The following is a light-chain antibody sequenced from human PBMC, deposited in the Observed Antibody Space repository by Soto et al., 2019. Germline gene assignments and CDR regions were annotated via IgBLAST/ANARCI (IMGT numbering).Light chain of an antibody. CDR1: QSISSNF. V-gene: IGKV3-20*01. Sequence: EIVMTQSPATLSVSPGEGATLSCRASQSISSNFLAWYQQKRGQAPRLLIHGASNRATGIPDRFSGSGSGTDFTLTISRLEPEDFAVYYCQQYGGTPPITFGQGTRLEI. CDR2: GAS. CDR3: QQYGGTPPIT. J-gene: IGKJ5*01.